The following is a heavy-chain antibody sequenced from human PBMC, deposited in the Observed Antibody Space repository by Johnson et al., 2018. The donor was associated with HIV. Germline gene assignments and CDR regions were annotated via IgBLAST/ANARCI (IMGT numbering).Heavy chain of an antibody. V-gene: IGHV3-7*01. D-gene: IGHD4-23*01. CDR1: GFTFSSYW. CDR2: IKQDGSEK. J-gene: IGHJ3*02. Sequence: VQLVESGGGLVQPGGSLRLSCAASGFTFSSYWMSWVRQAPGKGLEWVANIKQDGSEKYYVDSVKGRFTISRDNAKNSLYLQMNSLRAEDTAVYYCVREIQSYGGNFGGAFDIWGQGTMVTVSS. CDR3: VREIQSYGGNFGGAFDI.